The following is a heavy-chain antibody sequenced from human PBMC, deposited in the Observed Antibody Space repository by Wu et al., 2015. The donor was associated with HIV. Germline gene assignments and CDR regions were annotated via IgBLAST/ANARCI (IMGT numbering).Heavy chain of an antibody. J-gene: IGHJ5*02. CDR2: IIPIFGTA. Sequence: QVQLVQSGAEVKKPGSSVKVSCKASGGTFSSYAISWVRQAPGQGLEWMGGIIPIFGTANYAQKFQGRVTITTDESTSTAYMELSSLRSEDTAVYYCARDSGIIPKGIAVADFGFDPWGQGTLVTVSS. V-gene: IGHV1-69*05. CDR1: GGTFSSYA. CDR3: ARDSGIIPKGIAVADFGFDP. D-gene: IGHD6-19*01.